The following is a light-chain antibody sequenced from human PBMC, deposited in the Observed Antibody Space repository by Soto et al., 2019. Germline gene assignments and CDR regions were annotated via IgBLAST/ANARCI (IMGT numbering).Light chain of an antibody. CDR3: SSYSTTSSPHVL. J-gene: IGLJ2*01. V-gene: IGLV2-14*01. CDR1: SSDIGRYSY. CDR2: EVS. Sequence: QSALTQPASVSGSPGQSITISCTGTSSDIGRYSYVSWYQQHPGKAPKLIIYEVSFRPSGISTRFSGSKSDNTASLTISGLQAEDEADYCCSSYSTTSSPHVLFGRGTKVTVL.